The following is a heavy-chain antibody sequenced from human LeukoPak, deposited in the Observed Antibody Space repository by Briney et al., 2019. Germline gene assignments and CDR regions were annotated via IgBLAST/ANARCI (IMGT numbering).Heavy chain of an antibody. CDR2: ISWNSGSI. Sequence: GGSLRLSCAASGFTFDDYALHWVRQAPGKGLEWVSGISWNSGSIVYADSVKGRFTISRDRTKNSLYLQMNSLRAEDMALYYCARGNGYSTSGYVDYWGQGTLVTVSS. J-gene: IGHJ4*02. CDR3: ARGNGYSTSGYVDY. D-gene: IGHD6-13*01. CDR1: GFTFDDYA. V-gene: IGHV3-9*03.